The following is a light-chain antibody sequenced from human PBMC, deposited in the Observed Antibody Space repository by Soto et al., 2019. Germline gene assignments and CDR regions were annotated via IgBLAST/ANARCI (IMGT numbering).Light chain of an antibody. CDR2: SNS. J-gene: IGLJ3*02. CDR1: SSNIGAGYD. V-gene: IGLV1-40*01. CDR3: QSYDSSLSGSV. Sequence: QSVLTQPPSVSGAQGQRVTISCTGSSSNIGAGYDVHWYQQLPGTAPKLLIYSNSNRPSGVPDRLSGSKSGTSASLAITGLQAEDEADYYCQSYDSSLSGSVFGGGTKLTVL.